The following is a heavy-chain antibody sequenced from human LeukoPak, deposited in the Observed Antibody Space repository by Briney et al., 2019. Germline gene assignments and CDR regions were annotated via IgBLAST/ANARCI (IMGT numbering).Heavy chain of an antibody. Sequence: PSETLSLTCTVSGGSISSYYWTWIRQPPGKGLEWIGYIYYSGSTSYSPPLKSRVAISVDTSKNQFSLKLSSVTAVDTAVYYCARVLGYSYGPDYWGQGTLVTVSS. CDR1: GGSISSYY. CDR2: IYYSGST. J-gene: IGHJ4*02. CDR3: ARVLGYSYGPDY. D-gene: IGHD5-18*01. V-gene: IGHV4-59*01.